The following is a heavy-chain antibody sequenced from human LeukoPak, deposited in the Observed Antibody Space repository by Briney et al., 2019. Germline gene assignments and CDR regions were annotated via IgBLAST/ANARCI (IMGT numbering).Heavy chain of an antibody. J-gene: IGHJ6*03. CDR1: GGSISSYY. CDR3: TRGSIAYYYMDV. CDR2: SYYSGST. Sequence: SETLSLTCTVSGGSISSYYWSWIRQPPGKGLEGLGNSYYSGSTNYNPSLKSRVTISVDTSKNQFSLKLSSVTAADTAVYYCTRGSIAYYYMDVWGKGTTVTISS. D-gene: IGHD3-22*01. V-gene: IGHV4-59*01.